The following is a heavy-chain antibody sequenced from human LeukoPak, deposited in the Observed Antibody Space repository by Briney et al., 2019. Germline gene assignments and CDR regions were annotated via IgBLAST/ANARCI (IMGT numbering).Heavy chain of an antibody. CDR3: AKEGEAAAGPFDY. J-gene: IGHJ4*02. CDR1: GFTFSSYA. Sequence: PGGSLRLSCAASGFTFSSYAMSWVRQAPGKGLEWVSVITGSGTNTFYADSVKGRFTIFRDNSKNTLYLQMNSLRAEDTAVYYCAKEGEAAAGPFDYWGQGTLVTVSS. V-gene: IGHV3-23*01. D-gene: IGHD6-13*01. CDR2: ITGSGTNT.